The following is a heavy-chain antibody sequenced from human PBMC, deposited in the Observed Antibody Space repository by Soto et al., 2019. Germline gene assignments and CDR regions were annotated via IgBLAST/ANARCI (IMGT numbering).Heavy chain of an antibody. D-gene: IGHD3-10*01. J-gene: IGHJ3*02. CDR1: SGSISSSNW. CDR3: ARDRRLLWFGELGFRSAFDI. V-gene: IGHV4-4*02. CDR2: IYHSGST. Sequence: SSETLSLTCAVSSGSISSSNWWSWVRQPPGKGLEWIGEIYHSGSTNYNPSLKSRVTISVDKSKNQFSLKLSSVTAADTAVYYCARDRRLLWFGELGFRSAFDIWGQGTMVTVSS.